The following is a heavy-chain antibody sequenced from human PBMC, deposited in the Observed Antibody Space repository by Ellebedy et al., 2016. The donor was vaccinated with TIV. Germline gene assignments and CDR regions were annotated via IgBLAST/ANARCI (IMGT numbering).Heavy chain of an antibody. CDR2: IIPIFGTA. D-gene: IGHD3-3*01. V-gene: IGHV1-69*13. CDR1: GGTFSSYA. J-gene: IGHJ5*02. Sequence: SVKVSXXASGGTFSSYAISWVRQAPGQGLEWMGRIIPIFGTANYAQKFQGRVTITADESTSTAYMELSSLRSEDTAVYYCASLRGVFGVVITWGQGTLVTVSS. CDR3: ASLRGVFGVVIT.